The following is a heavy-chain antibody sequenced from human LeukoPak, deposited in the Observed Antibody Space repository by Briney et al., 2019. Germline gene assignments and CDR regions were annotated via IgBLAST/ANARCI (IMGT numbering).Heavy chain of an antibody. CDR1: GYTLTSYY. J-gene: IGHJ4*02. D-gene: IGHD2-21*02. Sequence: WASVKVSCKASGYTLTSYYMHWVRQAPGQGLEWMGIINPSGGSTSYAQKFQGRVTMTRDTSTSTVYMELSSLRSEDTAVYYCARTGQGDCYSDWGQGTLVTVSS. CDR2: INPSGGST. V-gene: IGHV1-46*01. CDR3: ARTGQGDCYSD.